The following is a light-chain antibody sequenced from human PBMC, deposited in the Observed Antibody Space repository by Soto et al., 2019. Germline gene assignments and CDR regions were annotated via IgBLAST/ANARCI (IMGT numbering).Light chain of an antibody. Sequence: IVLTQSPGTLSLSPGERATLSCRASQSVSSSYLAWYQQKPGQAPRLLIYGASSRATGIPDRFSGSGSGTDFTLTISRLEPEDFAVYFCQQYGNSPTFGQGTKVDI. CDR3: QQYGNSPT. J-gene: IGKJ1*01. CDR1: QSVSSSY. CDR2: GAS. V-gene: IGKV3-20*01.